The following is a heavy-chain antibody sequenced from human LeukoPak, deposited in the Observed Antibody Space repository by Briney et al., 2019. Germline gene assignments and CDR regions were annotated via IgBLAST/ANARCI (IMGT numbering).Heavy chain of an antibody. D-gene: IGHD3-22*01. Sequence: GGSLRLSCAASGFTFNNFGMHWVRQAPGKGLEWVAFIRFDGSNKYYADSVKGRFTISRDNSKNTLYLQMNSLRAEDTAVYYCAKDGEIDSSGYYIPFDCWGQGTLVTVSS. J-gene: IGHJ4*02. CDR1: GFTFNNFG. CDR3: AKDGEIDSSGYYIPFDC. CDR2: IRFDGSNK. V-gene: IGHV3-30*02.